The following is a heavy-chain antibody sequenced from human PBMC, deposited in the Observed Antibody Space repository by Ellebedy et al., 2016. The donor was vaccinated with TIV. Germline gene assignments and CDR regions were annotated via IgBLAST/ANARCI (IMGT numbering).Heavy chain of an antibody. CDR2: ISYDGSNK. CDR3: ARGVFGVGYYYYYMDV. D-gene: IGHD3-3*01. J-gene: IGHJ6*03. Sequence: GESLKISXAASGFTFSSYAMHWVRQAPGKGLEWVAVISYDGSNKYYADSVKGRFTISRDNSKNTLYLQMNSLRAEDTAVYYCARGVFGVGYYYYYMDVWGKGTTVTVSS. V-gene: IGHV3-30-3*01. CDR1: GFTFSSYA.